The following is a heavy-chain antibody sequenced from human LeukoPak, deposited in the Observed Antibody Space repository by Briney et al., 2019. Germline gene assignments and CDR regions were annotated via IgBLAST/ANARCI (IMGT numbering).Heavy chain of an antibody. V-gene: IGHV5-51*01. Sequence: GEPLKISCKGSGYSFTSYWIGWVRQMPGKGLEWMGIIYPGDSDTRYSPSFQGQVTISADKSISTAYLQWSSLKASDTAMYYCARAYYYDSSGYTAGFDPWGQGTLVTVSS. D-gene: IGHD3-22*01. CDR2: IYPGDSDT. CDR3: ARAYYYDSSGYTAGFDP. CDR1: GYSFTSYW. J-gene: IGHJ5*02.